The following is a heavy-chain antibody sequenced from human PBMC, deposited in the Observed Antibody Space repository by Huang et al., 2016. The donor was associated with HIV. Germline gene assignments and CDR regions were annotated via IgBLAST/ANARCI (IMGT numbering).Heavy chain of an antibody. J-gene: IGHJ6*03. Sequence: QVQLQQWGAGLLRPSETLSLTCAVYGGSFSGYYGPWIHQPPGKGLEWIGEINHSGRTNYKPSLKSRVTTSVDTARNQFSLTLTSVTAADTAVYYCARGQGGYYYYYMDVWGKGTTVTVSS. CDR2: INHSGRT. CDR3: ARGQGGYYYYYMDV. CDR1: GGSFSGYY. V-gene: IGHV4-34*01.